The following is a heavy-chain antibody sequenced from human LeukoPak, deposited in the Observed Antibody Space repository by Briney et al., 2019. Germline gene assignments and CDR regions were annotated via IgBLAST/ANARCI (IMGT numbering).Heavy chain of an antibody. CDR3: ARDRGSGYDY. J-gene: IGHJ4*02. CDR1: GFTFSSYA. Sequence: GGSLRLSCAASGFTFSSYAMHWVRQAPGKGLEWVAVISYDGSNKYYADSVKGRFTISRDNSKNTLYLQMNSLRAEDTAVYYCARDRGSGYDYWGQGTLVTVSS. CDR2: ISYDGSNK. V-gene: IGHV3-30*04. D-gene: IGHD3-10*01.